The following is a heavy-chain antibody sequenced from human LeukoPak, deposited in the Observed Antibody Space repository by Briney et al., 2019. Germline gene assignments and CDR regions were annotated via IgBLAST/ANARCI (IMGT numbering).Heavy chain of an antibody. V-gene: IGHV3-74*03. Sequence: GGSLRLSCAASGFTFSSFWMHWVRQAPGKGLVWVSRIEGDGSRSTYAGSVKGRFTISRDNAKNTLYLQMTSLRAEDTAVYYCARNRDYDSFDPWGQGTLVTVSS. CDR1: GFTFSSFW. CDR2: IEGDGSRS. D-gene: IGHD5-12*01. CDR3: ARNRDYDSFDP. J-gene: IGHJ5*02.